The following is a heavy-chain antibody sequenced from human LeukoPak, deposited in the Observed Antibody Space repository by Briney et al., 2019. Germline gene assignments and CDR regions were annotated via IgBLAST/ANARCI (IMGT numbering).Heavy chain of an antibody. CDR1: GFIFSNYG. V-gene: IGHV3-7*01. J-gene: IGHJ4*02. Sequence: GGSLRLSCAASGFIFSNYGLHWVRQAPGKGLEWVTNIKQDGSEKYYVDSVKDRFTISRDNAKNSLYLQMNSLRAEDTAVYYCTRALDYWGQGTLVTVSS. CDR2: IKQDGSEK. CDR3: TRALDY.